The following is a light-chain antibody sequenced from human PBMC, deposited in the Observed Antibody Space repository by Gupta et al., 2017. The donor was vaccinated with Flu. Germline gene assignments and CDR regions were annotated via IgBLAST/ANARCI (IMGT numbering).Light chain of an antibody. CDR3: HHYNSFSDS. V-gene: IGKV1-5*03. CDR1: HNIGSF. J-gene: IGKJ2*03. Sequence: DIHMTQSPSTLSASVGDRVTITCRASHNIGSFLAWYQQKPGKAPNLLIYKASILQSGVPSRFSGGGSGTEFALTIGSLQPDDFATYFCHHYNSFSDSFAQGTKLEIK. CDR2: KAS.